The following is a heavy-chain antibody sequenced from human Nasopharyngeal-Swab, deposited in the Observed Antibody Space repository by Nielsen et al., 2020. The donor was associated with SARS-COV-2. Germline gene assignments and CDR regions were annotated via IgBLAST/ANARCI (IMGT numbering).Heavy chain of an antibody. CDR1: GGSFSNYY. CDR2: FKYGGSS. Sequence: SETLSLTCAVFGGSFSNYYWTWIRQPPGKELEWIGEFKYGGSSNYNPSLKSRVTMSLDTSKNQFFLKLSSVTAADTAVYYCARGFDPWGQGTLVTVSS. V-gene: IGHV4-34*10. CDR3: ARGFDP. J-gene: IGHJ5*02.